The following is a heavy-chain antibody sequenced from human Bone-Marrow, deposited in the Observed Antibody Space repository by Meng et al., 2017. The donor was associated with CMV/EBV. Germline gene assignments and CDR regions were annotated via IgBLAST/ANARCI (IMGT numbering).Heavy chain of an antibody. CDR1: GGSFSGYY. V-gene: IGHV4-34*01. D-gene: IGHD1-26*01. CDR2: INHSGST. Sequence: GSLRLSCAVHGGSFSGYYWSWIRQPPGKGLEWIGVINHSGSTNYNPSLKSRVTISVDTSKNQFCLKLSSVTAADTAVYYCARVVGATTALDYWGQGTLVTVSS. J-gene: IGHJ4*02. CDR3: ARVVGATTALDY.